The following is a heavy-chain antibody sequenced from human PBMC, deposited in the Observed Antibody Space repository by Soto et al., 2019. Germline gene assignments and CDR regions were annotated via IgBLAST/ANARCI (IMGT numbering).Heavy chain of an antibody. CDR3: ARDLYGLKYYYGMDV. J-gene: IGHJ6*02. V-gene: IGHV4-30-4*01. CDR1: GGSISSGDYY. D-gene: IGHD3-10*01. Sequence: QVQLQESGPGLVKPSQTLSLTCTVSGGSISSGDYYWSWIRQPPGKGLEWIGYIYYSGSTYYNPSLKSRVTISVDTSKNQFSLKLSSVTAADTVVYYCARDLYGLKYYYGMDVWGQGTTVTVSS. CDR2: IYYSGST.